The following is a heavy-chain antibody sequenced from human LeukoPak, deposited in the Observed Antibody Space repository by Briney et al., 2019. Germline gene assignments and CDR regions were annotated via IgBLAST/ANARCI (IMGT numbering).Heavy chain of an antibody. V-gene: IGHV3-7*01. CDR2: IKQDGSER. Sequence: GGSLRLSCASSGFTFSRHWMSWVCQAPGKRPEWVANIKQDGSERYYVGSVKGRFTISRDNARNSLFLQMNSLRAEDTAVYYCARDGGHSTDLDYWGQGTLVTVSS. J-gene: IGHJ4*02. D-gene: IGHD2/OR15-2a*01. CDR3: ARDGGHSTDLDY. CDR1: GFTFSRHW.